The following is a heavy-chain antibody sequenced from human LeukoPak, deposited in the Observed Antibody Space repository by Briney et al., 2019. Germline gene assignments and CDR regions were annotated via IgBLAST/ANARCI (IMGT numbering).Heavy chain of an antibody. V-gene: IGHV3-11*04. CDR3: ARYCSGGSCSLQDAFDI. J-gene: IGHJ3*02. Sequence: GGSLRLSCAASGFTFSDYYMSWIRQAPGKGLEWVSYISSSGSTIYYADSVKGRFTISRDNAENSLYLQMNSLRAEDTAVYYCARYCSGGSCSLQDAFDIWGQGTMVTVSS. CDR1: GFTFSDYY. CDR2: ISSSGSTI. D-gene: IGHD2-15*01.